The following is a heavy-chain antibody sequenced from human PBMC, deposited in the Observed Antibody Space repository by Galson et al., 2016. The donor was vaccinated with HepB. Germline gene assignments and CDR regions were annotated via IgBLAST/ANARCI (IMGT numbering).Heavy chain of an antibody. V-gene: IGHV3-53*01. Sequence: SLRLSCAAPGFTVSSDYMNWVRQAPGKGLEWVSVIYSGGTTYYADSVKGRFTISRDNSKNTVSLQMNSLRAEDTAVYYCARDPVARNGMNVWGQGTTVTVSS. D-gene: IGHD4-23*01. CDR3: ARDPVARNGMNV. CDR1: GFTVSSDY. CDR2: IYSGGTT. J-gene: IGHJ6*02.